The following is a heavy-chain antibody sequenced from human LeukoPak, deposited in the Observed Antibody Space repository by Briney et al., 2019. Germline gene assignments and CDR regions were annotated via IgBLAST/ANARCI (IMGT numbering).Heavy chain of an antibody. CDR3: AKTKALGYCSSTSCYTEGPPYYFDY. Sequence: GGSLRLSCAASGFTFDDYGMSWVRQAPGKGLEWVSGINWNGGSTDYADSVKGRFTISRDNAKNSLYLHMNSLRAEDAALYYCAKTKALGYCSSTSCYTEGPPYYFDYWGQGTLVTVSS. CDR2: INWNGGST. CDR1: GFTFDDYG. J-gene: IGHJ4*02. D-gene: IGHD2-2*02. V-gene: IGHV3-20*04.